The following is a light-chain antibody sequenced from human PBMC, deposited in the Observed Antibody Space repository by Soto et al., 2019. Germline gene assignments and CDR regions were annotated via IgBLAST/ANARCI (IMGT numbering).Light chain of an antibody. J-gene: IGLJ1*01. Sequence: SDLTQPPSASRAPGQRVTISCSGSSSNIGSNTVNWYQQLPGTAPKLLIYSNNQRPSGVPDRFSGSKSGTSASLAISGLQSEDEADYYCAAWDDSLNGYVFGTGTKVTVL. CDR2: SNN. CDR3: AAWDDSLNGYV. V-gene: IGLV1-44*01. CDR1: SSNIGSNT.